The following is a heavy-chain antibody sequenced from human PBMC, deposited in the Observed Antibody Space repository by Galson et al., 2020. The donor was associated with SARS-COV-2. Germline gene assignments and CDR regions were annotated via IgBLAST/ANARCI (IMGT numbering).Heavy chain of an antibody. Sequence: ESGPTLVKPTQTLTLTCTFSGFSLSTSGVGVGWIRQPPGKALEWLALIYWNDDKRFSPSLKSRLTITRDTSKNQVVLTMTNMDPVDTATYYCAHSSLSDSRGLLYGLDVWGQGTTVTVSS. CDR1: GFSLSTSGVG. CDR3: AHSSLSDSRGLLYGLDV. J-gene: IGHJ6*02. D-gene: IGHD3-22*01. CDR2: IYWNDDK. V-gene: IGHV2-5*01.